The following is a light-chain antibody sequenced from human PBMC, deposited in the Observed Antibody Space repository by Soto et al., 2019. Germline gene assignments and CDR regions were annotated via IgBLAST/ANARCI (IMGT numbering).Light chain of an antibody. CDR3: AAWDDSLNGRI. J-gene: IGLJ2*01. Sequence: QSVVTQPPSASGTPGQRVTISCSGSRSNIGVNTVQWYQQVPGAAPKLLIYSNSRRPSGVPDRFSGSKSGTSGFLAISGLQSEDEDDYYCAAWDDSLNGRIFGGGTKLTVL. CDR2: SNS. CDR1: RSNIGVNT. V-gene: IGLV1-44*01.